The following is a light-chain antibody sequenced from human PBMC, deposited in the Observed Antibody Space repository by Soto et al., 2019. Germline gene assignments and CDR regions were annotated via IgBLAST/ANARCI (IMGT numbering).Light chain of an antibody. CDR2: WAS. V-gene: IGKV4-1*01. Sequence: DTVMSQSPASLAVSLGGRATINCKSSQRLLYRSNNKNYLACYQHKAGQPPKLLIYWASTRDSGVPDRFSGSGSGTDFTLTIHNVQAEDVAVYYSQQYYNPPWTFGQGNK. J-gene: IGKJ1*01. CDR3: QQYYNPPWT. CDR1: QRLLYRSNNKNY.